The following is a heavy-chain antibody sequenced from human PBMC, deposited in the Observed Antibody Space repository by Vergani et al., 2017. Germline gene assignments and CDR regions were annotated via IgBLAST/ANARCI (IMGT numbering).Heavy chain of an antibody. CDR2: IDPSDSYT. CDR3: ARHQTAAGPQGDKNWYFDL. J-gene: IGHJ2*01. CDR1: GYSFTSYW. V-gene: IGHV5-10-1*03. D-gene: IGHD6-13*01. Sequence: EVQLVQSGAEVKKPGESLRISCKGSGYSFTSYWISWVRQMPGKGLEWMGRIDPSDSYTNYSPSFQGHVTISADKSISTAYLQWSSLKASGTAMYYCARHQTAAGPQGDKNWYFDLWGRGTLVTVSS.